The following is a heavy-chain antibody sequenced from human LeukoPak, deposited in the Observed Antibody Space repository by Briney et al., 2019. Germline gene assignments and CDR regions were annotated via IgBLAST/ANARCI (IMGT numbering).Heavy chain of an antibody. CDR2: IYTSGST. CDR3: ARDGGSGWSAALDY. Sequence: PSETLSLTCTVSGGSISSGSYYWSWIRQLAGKGLEWIGRIYTSGSTNYNPSLKSRVTISVDTSKNQFSLKLSSVTAADTAVYYCARDGGSGWSAALDYWGQGTLVTVSS. V-gene: IGHV4-61*02. D-gene: IGHD6-19*01. CDR1: GGSISSGSYY. J-gene: IGHJ4*02.